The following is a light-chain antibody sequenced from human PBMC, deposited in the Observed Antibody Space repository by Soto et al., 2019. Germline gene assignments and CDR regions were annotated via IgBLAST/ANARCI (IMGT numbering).Light chain of an antibody. J-gene: IGKJ1*01. V-gene: IGKV3D-15*02. CDR2: DAS. Sequence: VMWLSLATLSVYPGEGATLSCRASQGIGDTLAWYQHKPGQTPRLLIYDASKRATGIPARFSGSGSGTDFTLTISSLEPEDSAVYYCQQSGNSPWTFGQGSNVDIK. CDR1: QGIGDT. CDR3: QQSGNSPWT.